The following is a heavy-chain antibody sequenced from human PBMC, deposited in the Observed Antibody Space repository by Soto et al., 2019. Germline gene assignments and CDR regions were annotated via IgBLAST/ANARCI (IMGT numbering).Heavy chain of an antibody. CDR2: IGWNGNEI. Sequence: EVQLVESGGGLVQPGRSLRLSCAASGFTFDDYAMQWVRQAPGKGLEWVSGIGWNGNEIDYADSVKGRFTIFRDNAKNSQYLQLKSLRAEDTDMYYYAKAPHHILPGSTLHSWGQGTLVTVSS. V-gene: IGHV3-9*01. CDR3: AKAPHHILPGSTLHS. J-gene: IGHJ4*02. CDR1: GFTFDDYA. D-gene: IGHD3-9*01.